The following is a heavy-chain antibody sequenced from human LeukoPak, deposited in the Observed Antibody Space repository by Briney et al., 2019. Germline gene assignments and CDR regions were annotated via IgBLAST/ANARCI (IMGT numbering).Heavy chain of an antibody. V-gene: IGHV4-59*01. CDR3: ARGGITIFGVVTGPRSWFDH. CDR2: IYYSGST. Sequence: SETLSLTCTVSGGSISSYYWSWIRQPPGKGLEWIGYIYYSGSTNYNPSLKSRVTISVDTSKNQFSLKLSSVTAADTAVYYCARGGITIFGVVTGPRSWFDHWGQGTLVTVSS. D-gene: IGHD3-3*01. CDR1: GGSISSYY. J-gene: IGHJ5*02.